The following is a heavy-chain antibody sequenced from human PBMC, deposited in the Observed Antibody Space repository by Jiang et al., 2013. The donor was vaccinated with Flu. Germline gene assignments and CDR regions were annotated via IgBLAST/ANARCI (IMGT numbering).Heavy chain of an antibody. Sequence: YSIHWVRQAPGQGLEWMGRIIPILGIANYAQKFQGRVTITADKSTSTAYMELSSLRSEDTAVYYCATRRYSSGRIAGYYYGMDVWGQGTTVTVSS. J-gene: IGHJ6*02. CDR1: YS. CDR2: IIPILGIA. V-gene: IGHV1-69*02. D-gene: IGHD6-19*01. CDR3: ATRRYSSGRIAGYYYGMDV.